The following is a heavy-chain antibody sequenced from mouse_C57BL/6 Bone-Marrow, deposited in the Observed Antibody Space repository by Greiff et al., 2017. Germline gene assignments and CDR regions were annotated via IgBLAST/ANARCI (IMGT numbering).Heavy chain of an antibody. CDR1: GFTFSSYG. D-gene: IGHD2-12*01. CDR2: ISSGGSYT. V-gene: IGHV5-6*01. CDR3: ARQGYRSYFDY. Sequence: EVQLVESGGDLVKPGGSLKLSCAASGFTFSSYGMSWVRQTPDKRLEWVATISSGGSYTYYQDSVKGRFTISRDNAKNTLYLQMSSLKSEDTAMYYCARQGYRSYFDYWGQGTTLTVSS. J-gene: IGHJ2*01.